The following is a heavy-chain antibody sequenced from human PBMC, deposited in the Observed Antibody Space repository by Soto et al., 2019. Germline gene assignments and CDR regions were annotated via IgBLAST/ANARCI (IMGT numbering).Heavy chain of an antibody. CDR3: ARDNGFGESDV. D-gene: IGHD3-10*01. J-gene: IGHJ6*02. CDR2: ISAYNGNT. CDR1: GYSFTSYG. Sequence: QVQLVQSGAEVKKPGASVKVSCKASGYSFTSYGISWVRQAPGQGLEWMGWISAYNGNTNYAQKLQGRVTMTTDTATSTAYVELRSLRSDDTPGYYCARDNGFGESDVWGQGTTVTVSS. V-gene: IGHV1-18*01.